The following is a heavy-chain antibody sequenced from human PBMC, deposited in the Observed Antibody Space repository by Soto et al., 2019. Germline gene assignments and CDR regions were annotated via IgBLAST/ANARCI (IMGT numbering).Heavy chain of an antibody. V-gene: IGHV1-18*01. CDR2: ISAYNGNT. J-gene: IGHJ3*02. CDR1: GYTFTSYG. D-gene: IGHD3-10*01. Sequence: ASVKVSCKASGYTFTSYGISWVRQAPGQGLEWMGWISAYNGNTNYAQKLQGRVTMTTDTSTSTAYMELRSLRSDDTAVYYCARDPALPPPHVLLWFGRTPNDAFDIWGQGTMVTVSS. CDR3: ARDPALPPPHVLLWFGRTPNDAFDI.